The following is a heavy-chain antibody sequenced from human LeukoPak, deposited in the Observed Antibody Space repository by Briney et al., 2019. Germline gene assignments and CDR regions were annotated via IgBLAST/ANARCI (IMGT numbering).Heavy chain of an antibody. CDR3: AREIYSGSYYRGNWFDP. D-gene: IGHD1-26*01. V-gene: IGHV4-59*01. Sequence: PSETLSLTCTVSGGSISSYYWSWIRQPPGKGLEWIGYIYYSGSTNYNPSLKSRVTISVDTSKNQFSLKLSSVTAADTAVYYCAREIYSGSYYRGNWFDPWGQGTLVTVSS. CDR2: IYYSGST. CDR1: GGSISSYY. J-gene: IGHJ5*02.